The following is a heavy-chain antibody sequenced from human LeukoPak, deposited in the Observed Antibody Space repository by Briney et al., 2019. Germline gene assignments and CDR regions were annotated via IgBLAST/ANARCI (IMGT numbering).Heavy chain of an antibody. CDR3: GRVGANLANAFDI. CDR2: INAGNGNT. Sequence: ASVKVSCKASGYTFTSYAMHWVRQAPGQRLEWMGWINAGNGNTKYSQKFQGRVTITRDTSASTAYMELRSLRSDDTAVYYCGRVGANLANAFDIWGQGTMVTVFS. V-gene: IGHV1-3*01. D-gene: IGHD1-26*01. CDR1: GYTFTSYA. J-gene: IGHJ3*02.